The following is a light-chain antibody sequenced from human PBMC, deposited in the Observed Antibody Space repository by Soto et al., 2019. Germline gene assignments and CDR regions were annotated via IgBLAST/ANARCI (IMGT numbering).Light chain of an antibody. V-gene: IGKV3-11*01. J-gene: IGKJ5*01. CDR2: DAS. Sequence: ELVLTQSPASPCWSPGERATLSCRASQSVSRYLAWYQQKPGQAPRRLIYDASNRPTGIPARFSGSGSGTDFVLTISSLQPEDSATYYCQQLDSMPITFGQGTQLEIK. CDR1: QSVSRY. CDR3: QQLDSMPIT.